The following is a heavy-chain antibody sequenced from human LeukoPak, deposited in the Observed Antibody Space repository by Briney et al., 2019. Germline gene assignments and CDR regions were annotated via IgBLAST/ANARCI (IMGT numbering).Heavy chain of an antibody. CDR1: GGSIRSYY. CDR3: ARYQTPIAAAGSRYAFDI. J-gene: IGHJ3*02. V-gene: IGHV4-59*01. Sequence: SETLSLTCTVSGGSIRSYYWSWIRQPPGEGLEWIGYIYYSGSTNYNPSLKSRVTMSVDTSKNQFSLKLSSVTAADTAVYYCARYQTPIAAAGSRYAFDIWGQGTMVTVSS. D-gene: IGHD6-13*01. CDR2: IYYSGST.